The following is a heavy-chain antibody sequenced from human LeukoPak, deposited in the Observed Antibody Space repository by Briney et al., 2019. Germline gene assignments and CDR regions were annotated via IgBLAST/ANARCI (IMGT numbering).Heavy chain of an antibody. J-gene: IGHJ4*02. V-gene: IGHV4-59*08. CDR2: IYYSGST. CDR3: ARGVGYNYRLYHFDY. D-gene: IGHD5-12*01. CDR1: ADSISTYY. Sequence: SETLSLTCTVSADSISTYYWNWIRQSPGKGLEWIGYIYYSGSTIYNPSLESRVTISVDTSKNQFSLKLSSVTAADTAVYYCARGVGYNYRLYHFDYWGQGTLVTVSS.